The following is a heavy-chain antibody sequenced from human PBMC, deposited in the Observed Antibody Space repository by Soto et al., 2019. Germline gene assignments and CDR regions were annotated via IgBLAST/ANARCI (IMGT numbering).Heavy chain of an antibody. V-gene: IGHV4-30-4*01. CDR2: IYYSGST. CDR1: GGSISSGDYY. J-gene: IGHJ4*02. Sequence: SETLSLTCTVSGGSISSGDYYWSWIRQPPGKGLEWIGYIYYSGSTYYNPSLRSRVTISVDTSKNQFSLKLSSVTAADTAVCYCAGANYDFWSGYSYYFDYWGQGTLVTVSS. D-gene: IGHD3-3*01. CDR3: AGANYDFWSGYSYYFDY.